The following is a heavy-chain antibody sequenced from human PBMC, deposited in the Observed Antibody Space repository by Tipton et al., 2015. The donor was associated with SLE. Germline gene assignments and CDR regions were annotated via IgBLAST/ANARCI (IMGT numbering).Heavy chain of an antibody. Sequence: GSLRLSCAASGFTFDDYGMSWVRQGSGKGLEWVSGISWRGAHTAYVDSVKGRFTISRDNARNILYLQMNSLRVEDTALYYCARGIDPTSSRISDYWGQGTLLSVSS. CDR3: ARGIDPTSSRISDY. D-gene: IGHD2-2*01. V-gene: IGHV3-20*04. J-gene: IGHJ4*02. CDR1: GFTFDDYG. CDR2: ISWRGAHT.